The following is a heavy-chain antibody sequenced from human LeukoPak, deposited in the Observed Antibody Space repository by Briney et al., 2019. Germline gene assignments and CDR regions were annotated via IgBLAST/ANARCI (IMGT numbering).Heavy chain of an antibody. CDR1: GFTFSSYA. J-gene: IGHJ6*03. Sequence: GGSLRLSCAASGFTFSSYAMHWVRQAPGKGLEWVAFIRYDGSNKYYADSVKGRFTISRDNAKNSLYLQMNSLRAEDTAVYYCARAKSRIAARPFYYYYMDVWGKGTTVTVSS. V-gene: IGHV3-30*02. CDR3: ARAKSRIAARPFYYYYMDV. CDR2: IRYDGSNK. D-gene: IGHD6-6*01.